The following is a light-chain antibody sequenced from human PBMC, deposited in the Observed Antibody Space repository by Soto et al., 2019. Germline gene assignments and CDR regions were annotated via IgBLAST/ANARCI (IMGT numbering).Light chain of an antibody. J-gene: IGLJ1*01. CDR1: SSDVGAYNS. V-gene: IGLV2-14*01. CDR3: SSYTTGNTYV. Sequence: QSALTQPASVSGSPGQSITISCTGTSSDVGAYNSVSWYQQHPGKVPKLMIYDVSNRPSGVSNRFSGSKSGNTASLTISGLQDEDEADYYCSSYTTGNTYVFGGGTKLTVL. CDR2: DVS.